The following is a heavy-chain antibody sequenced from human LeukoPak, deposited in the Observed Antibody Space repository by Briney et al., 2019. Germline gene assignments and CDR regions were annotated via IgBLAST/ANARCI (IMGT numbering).Heavy chain of an antibody. CDR2: ISSSSSYI. D-gene: IGHD6-13*01. V-gene: IGHV3-21*01. Sequence: GGSLRLSCAASGFTFSSYSMNWVRQAPGKGLEWVSSISSSSSYIYYADSVKGRFTISRDNAKNSLYLQMNSLRAEDTAVYYCARWWGSSWRRNQYYFDYWGQGTLVTVSS. J-gene: IGHJ4*02. CDR3: ARWWGSSWRRNQYYFDY. CDR1: GFTFSSYS.